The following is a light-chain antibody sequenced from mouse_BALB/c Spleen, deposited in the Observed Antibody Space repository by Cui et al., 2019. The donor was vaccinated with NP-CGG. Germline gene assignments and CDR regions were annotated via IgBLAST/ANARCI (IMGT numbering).Light chain of an antibody. V-gene: IGLV1*01. CDR1: TGAVTTSNY. CDR3: ALWYSNHWV. CDR2: YTN. J-gene: IGLJ1*01. Sequence: QAVVTHESALTTSPGETVTLTCRSSTGAVTTSNYANWVQEKPDHLFTGLIGYTNNRAPGVPARFSGSLIGDKAALTITGAQTEDEAIYFCALWYSNHWVFGGGTKLTVL.